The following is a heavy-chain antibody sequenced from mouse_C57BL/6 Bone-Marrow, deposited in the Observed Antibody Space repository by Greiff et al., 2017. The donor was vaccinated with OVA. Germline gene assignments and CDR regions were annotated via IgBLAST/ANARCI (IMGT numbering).Heavy chain of an antibody. D-gene: IGHD1-1*01. CDR3: ARDPFIYYYGSGAMDY. CDR2: ISDGGSYT. V-gene: IGHV5-4*01. J-gene: IGHJ4*01. CDR1: GFTFSSYA. Sequence: DVKLVESGGGLVKPGGSLKLSCAASGFTFSSYAMSWVRQTPEKRLEWVATISDGGSYTYYPDNVKGRFTISRDNAKNNLYLQMSNLKSEDTAMYYCARDPFIYYYGSGAMDYWGQGTSVTVSS.